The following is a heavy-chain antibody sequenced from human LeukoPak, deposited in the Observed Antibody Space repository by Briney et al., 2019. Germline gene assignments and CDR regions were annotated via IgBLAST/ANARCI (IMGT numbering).Heavy chain of an antibody. CDR1: GFTFSIYW. J-gene: IGHJ3*02. D-gene: IGHD6-25*01. CDR3: ARVSSGSYAFDI. CDR2: IKQDGSEK. Sequence: GGSLRLSCAAYGFTFSIYWMSWVRQAQGKGLEWVANIKQDGSEKYYVDSVKGRFTISRDNAKNSLYLQMNSLRAEDTAVYYCARVSSGSYAFDIWGQGTMVTVSS. V-gene: IGHV3-7*01.